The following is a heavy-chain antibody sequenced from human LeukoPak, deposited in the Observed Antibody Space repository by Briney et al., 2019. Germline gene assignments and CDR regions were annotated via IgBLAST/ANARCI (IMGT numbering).Heavy chain of an antibody. Sequence: SETLSLTCAVYGGSFSGYYWSWIRQPPGKGLEWIGEINHSGSTNYNPSLKSRVTISVDTSKNQFSLKLSSVTAADMAVYYCARAPGMAAAGYNWFDPWGQGTLVTVSS. CDR3: ARAPGMAAAGYNWFDP. CDR2: INHSGST. D-gene: IGHD6-13*01. V-gene: IGHV4-34*01. J-gene: IGHJ5*02. CDR1: GGSFSGYY.